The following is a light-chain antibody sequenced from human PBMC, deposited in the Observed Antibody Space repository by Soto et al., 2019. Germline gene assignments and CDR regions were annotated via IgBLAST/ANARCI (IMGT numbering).Light chain of an antibody. CDR3: QQSYSIPWT. V-gene: IGKV1-39*01. J-gene: IGKJ1*01. CDR2: DAS. CDR1: QTISSW. Sequence: DIQMTQSPSTLSGSVGDRVTITCRASQTISSWLAWYQQKPGKAPNLLIYDASSLQSGVPSRFSGSGSGTDFTLTISSLQHEDFATYYCQQSYSIPWTFGQGTKVDI.